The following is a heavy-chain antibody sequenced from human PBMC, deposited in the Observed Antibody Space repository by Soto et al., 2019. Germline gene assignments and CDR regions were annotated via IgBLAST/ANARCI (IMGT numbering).Heavy chain of an antibody. CDR1: GVTSSSYA. D-gene: IGHD6-19*01. J-gene: IGHJ4*02. Sequence: RLACGAAGVTSSSYAMSCVRQAPGKGLEWVSAISGSGGSTYYADSVKGRFTISRDNSKNTLYLQMNSLRAEDTAVYYCAKDLFYRKRGWPNLAYWGQGTLVTVSP. V-gene: IGHV3-23*01. CDR3: AKDLFYRKRGWPNLAY. CDR2: ISGSGGST.